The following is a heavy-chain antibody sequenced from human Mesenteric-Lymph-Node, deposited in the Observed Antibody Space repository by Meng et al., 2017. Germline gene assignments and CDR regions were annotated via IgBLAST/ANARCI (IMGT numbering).Heavy chain of an antibody. CDR2: IRDDGSVE. V-gene: IGHV3-7*01. Sequence: GGSLRLSCVASGFTFNTYWINWVRQAPGKGLECVAMIRDDGSVEYYVDSVKGRFTISRDNSRNFLYQQMNSLRPEDMAVYYCERRITMIVVVITTAKTDDYWGQGTLVTVSS. J-gene: IGHJ4*02. CDR3: ERRITMIVVVITTAKTDDY. D-gene: IGHD3-22*01. CDR1: GFTFNTYW.